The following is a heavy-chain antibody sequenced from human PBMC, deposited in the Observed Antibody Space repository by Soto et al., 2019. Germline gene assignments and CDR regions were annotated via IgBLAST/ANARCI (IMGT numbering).Heavy chain of an antibody. CDR3: ARANYDLWSGSSNYFGMDV. CDR2: ISSSSLYI. CDR1: GFTFSNYT. Sequence: EVQLVESGGGLVKPGGSLRVSCAASGFTFSNYTMNWVRQAPGKGLEWVSAISSSSLYIYYADSVEGRFTISRDNAKKSLYLQMSRLGAEDTAVYYCARANYDLWSGSSNYFGMDVWGQGTAVTVSS. D-gene: IGHD3-3*01. V-gene: IGHV3-21*01. J-gene: IGHJ6*02.